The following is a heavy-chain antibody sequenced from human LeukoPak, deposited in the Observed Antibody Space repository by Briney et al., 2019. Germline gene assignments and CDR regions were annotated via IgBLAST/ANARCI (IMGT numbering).Heavy chain of an antibody. CDR2: IYYSGST. D-gene: IGHD1-7*01. J-gene: IGHJ6*02. CDR1: GGSISSYY. Sequence: SETPSLTCTVSGGSISSYYWSWIRQPPGKGLEWIGYIYYSGSTNYNPSLKSRVTISVDTSKNQFSLKLSSVTAADTAVYYCARDNWNYGSSMDVWGQGTTVTVSS. V-gene: IGHV4-59*01. CDR3: ARDNWNYGSSMDV.